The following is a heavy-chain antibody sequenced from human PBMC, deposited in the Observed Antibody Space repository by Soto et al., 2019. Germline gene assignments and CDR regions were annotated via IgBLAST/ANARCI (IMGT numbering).Heavy chain of an antibody. CDR2: IKQDGSEK. Sequence: EVQLVESGGGLVQPGGSLKLSCAASGFTFSSYWMSWVRQAPGKGLEWVANIKQDGSEKYYVDSVKGRFTISRDNAKNSLYLQMNSLRAEDTAVYYCARVVIPADYGMDVWRQGTTLTVSS. V-gene: IGHV3-7*03. CDR1: GFTFSSYW. J-gene: IGHJ6*02. D-gene: IGHD2-15*01. CDR3: ARVVIPADYGMDV.